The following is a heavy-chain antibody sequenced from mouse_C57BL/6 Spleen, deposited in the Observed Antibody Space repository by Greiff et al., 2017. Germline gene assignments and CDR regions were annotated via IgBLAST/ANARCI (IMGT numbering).Heavy chain of an antibody. CDR3: ARYGNGLYAMDY. V-gene: IGHV1-50*01. D-gene: IGHD2-1*01. CDR1: GYTFTSYW. CDR2: IDPSDSYT. Sequence: VQLQQPGAELVKPGASVKLSCKASGYTFTSYWMQWVKQRPGQGLEWIGEIDPSDSYTNHNQKFKGKATLTVDTSSSTAYMQLSSLTSEDSAVYYCARYGNGLYAMDYWGQGTSVTVSS. J-gene: IGHJ4*01.